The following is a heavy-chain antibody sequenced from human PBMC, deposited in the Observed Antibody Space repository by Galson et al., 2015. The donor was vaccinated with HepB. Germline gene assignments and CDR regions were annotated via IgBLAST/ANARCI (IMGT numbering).Heavy chain of an antibody. CDR2: ISSSSSYI. D-gene: IGHD3-10*01. Sequence: SLRLSCAASGFTFSSYSMNWVRQAPGKGLEWVSSISSSSSYIYYADSVKGRFTISRDNAKNSLYLQMNSLRAEDTAVYYCVLGGSGSYYRTGIDYWGQGTLVTVSS. CDR3: VLGGSGSYYRTGIDY. V-gene: IGHV3-21*01. CDR1: GFTFSSYS. J-gene: IGHJ4*02.